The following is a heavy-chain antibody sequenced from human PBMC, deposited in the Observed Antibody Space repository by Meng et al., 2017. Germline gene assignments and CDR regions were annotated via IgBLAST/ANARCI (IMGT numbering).Heavy chain of an antibody. Sequence: GESLKISCAASGFTSSSYWMHWVRQAPGKGLVWVSRINSDGSSTSYADSVKGRFTISRDNAKNTLYLQMNSLRAEDTAVYYCARPVGGFDYWGQGTLVTVSS. CDR3: ARPVGGFDY. CDR1: GFTSSSYW. D-gene: IGHD3-10*01. CDR2: INSDGSST. J-gene: IGHJ4*02. V-gene: IGHV3-74*01.